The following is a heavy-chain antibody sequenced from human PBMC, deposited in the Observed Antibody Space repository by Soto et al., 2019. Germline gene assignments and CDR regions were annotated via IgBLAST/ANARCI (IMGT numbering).Heavy chain of an antibody. D-gene: IGHD6-13*01. V-gene: IGHV4-4*02. J-gene: IGHJ4*02. CDR2: IYHSGST. CDR3: EVGAADGRFGIDY. CDR1: GGSISSSSW. Sequence: PSETLSLTCAVSGGSISSSSWWSWVRQPPGKGLEWIGEIYHSGSTNYNPSLKSRVTISVDKSKNQFSLKLSSVTAADTAVYYCEVGAADGRFGIDYWGQGALVTVSS.